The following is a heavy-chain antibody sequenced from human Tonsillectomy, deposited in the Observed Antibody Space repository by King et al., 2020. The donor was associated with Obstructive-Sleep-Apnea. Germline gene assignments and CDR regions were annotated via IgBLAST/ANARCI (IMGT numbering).Heavy chain of an antibody. D-gene: IGHD2-2*01. Sequence: VQLVESGGGVVQPGRSLRLSCAASGFTFSTYAMHWVRQAPGKGLEWVAVISYDGSNKYCADSVKGRFTISRDNSKNTLYLQMNSLRAEDTAVYYCARGNWCSSTSCYQMGDYWGQGTLVTSPQ. V-gene: IGHV3-30-3*01. J-gene: IGHJ4*02. CDR2: ISYDGSNK. CDR3: ARGNWCSSTSCYQMGDY. CDR1: GFTFSTYA.